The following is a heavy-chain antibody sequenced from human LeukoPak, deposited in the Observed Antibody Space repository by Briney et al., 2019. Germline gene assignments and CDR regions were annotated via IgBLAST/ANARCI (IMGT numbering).Heavy chain of an antibody. V-gene: IGHV3-11*06. CDR1: GGSISSYY. D-gene: IGHD2-2*01. J-gene: IGHJ4*02. CDR2: ISSSSSYT. CDR3: ARFSRGCSSTSCYGGDFDY. Sequence: LSLTCTVSGGSISSYYWSWVRQAPGKGLEWVSYISSSSSYTNYADSVKGRFTISRDNAKNSLYLQMNSLRAEDTAVYYCARFSRGCSSTSCYGGDFDYWGQGTLVTVSS.